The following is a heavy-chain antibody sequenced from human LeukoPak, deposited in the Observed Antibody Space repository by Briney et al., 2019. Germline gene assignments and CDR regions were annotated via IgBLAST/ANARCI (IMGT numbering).Heavy chain of an antibody. D-gene: IGHD5-24*01. J-gene: IGHJ3*02. CDR3: ARGDGYNSEAFDI. Sequence: SETLSLTCTVSGGSISNYYWSWIRQPPGKGLEWIGYIYYSGSTNYNPSLKSRVTISVDTSKNQFSLKLSSVTAADTAVYYCARGDGYNSEAFDIWGQGTMVTVSS. V-gene: IGHV4-59*01. CDR1: GGSISNYY. CDR2: IYYSGST.